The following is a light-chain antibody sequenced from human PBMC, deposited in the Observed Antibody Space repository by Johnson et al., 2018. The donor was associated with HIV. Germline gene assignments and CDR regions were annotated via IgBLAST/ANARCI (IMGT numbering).Light chain of an antibody. CDR2: DNN. CDR3: GTWDSTLSAGI. V-gene: IGLV1-51*01. CDR1: SSNIGNNY. J-gene: IGLJ1*01. Sequence: VLTQPPSVSAAPGQKVTISCSGSSSNIGNNYVSWYQQFPGTAPKLLIYDNNERPSGIPDRFSGSKSGTSATLAITGLQTGDEADYYCGTWDSTLSAGIFGTGTKFTVL.